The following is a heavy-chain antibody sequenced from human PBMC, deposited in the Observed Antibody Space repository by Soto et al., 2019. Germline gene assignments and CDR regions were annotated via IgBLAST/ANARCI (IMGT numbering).Heavy chain of an antibody. CDR2: ISAYNGNT. V-gene: IGHV1-18*01. Sequence: QVQLVQSGAEVKKPGASVKVSCKASGYAFASYAISWMRQAPGQGLAWMRWISAYNGNTNYAQNLQGRVTMTTDTSTSTAYRELRSLRSDDAAVDYCARDPPPPEHWGQGTLVTVSS. D-gene: IGHD2-2*01. J-gene: IGHJ4*02. CDR3: ARDPPPPEH. CDR1: GYAFASYA.